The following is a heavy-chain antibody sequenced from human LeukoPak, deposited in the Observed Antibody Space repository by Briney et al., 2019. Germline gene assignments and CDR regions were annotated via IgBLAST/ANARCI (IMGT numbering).Heavy chain of an antibody. Sequence: ASVKVPCKASGYTFTSYDINWVRQATGQGLEWMGWMNPNSGSTGYAQKFQARVTMTRNTSINTAFMELSSLTSEDTAVYYCARDRYCSSISCQTGWFDPWGQGTLVTVSS. V-gene: IGHV1-8*01. J-gene: IGHJ5*02. D-gene: IGHD2-2*01. CDR3: ARDRYCSSISCQTGWFDP. CDR1: GYTFTSYD. CDR2: MNPNSGST.